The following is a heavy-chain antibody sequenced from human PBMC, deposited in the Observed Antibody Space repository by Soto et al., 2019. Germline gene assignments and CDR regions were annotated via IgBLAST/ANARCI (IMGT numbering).Heavy chain of an antibody. CDR2: IDPSDSYT. V-gene: IGHV5-10-1*01. CDR1: GYSFTSYW. Sequence: PGESLKISCKGSGYSFTSYWISWVRQMPGKGLEWMGRIDPSDSYTNYSPSFQGHVTISADKSISTAYLQWSSLKASDTAMYYCARGGYYDSSGSWFDPWGQGTLVTSPQ. J-gene: IGHJ5*02. D-gene: IGHD3-22*01. CDR3: ARGGYYDSSGSWFDP.